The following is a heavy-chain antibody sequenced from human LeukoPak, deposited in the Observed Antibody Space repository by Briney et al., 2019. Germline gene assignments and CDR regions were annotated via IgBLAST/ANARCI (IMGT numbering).Heavy chain of an antibody. CDR3: ARDRTYYDYVWGSYRPFGFGY. CDR2: ISAYNGNT. J-gene: IGHJ4*02. V-gene: IGHV1-18*01. CDR1: GYTFTSYG. Sequence: ASVKVSCKSSGYTFTSYGISWVRQAPGQGLEWMGWISAYNGNTNYAQKLQGRVTMTTDTSTSTAYMELRSLRSDDTAMYYCARDRTYYDYVWGSYRPFGFGYWGQGTLVTVSS. D-gene: IGHD3-16*02.